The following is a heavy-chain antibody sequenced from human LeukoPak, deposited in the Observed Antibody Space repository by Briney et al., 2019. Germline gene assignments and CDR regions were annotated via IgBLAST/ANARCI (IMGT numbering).Heavy chain of an antibody. Sequence: ASVKVSCKASGYTFTSYYMHWVRQAPGQGLEWMGIINPSGGSTSYAQKFQGRVTMTRDTSTSTVYMELSGLRSEDTAVYYCASEGIVVVPAAAFDIWGQGTMVTVSS. J-gene: IGHJ3*02. CDR1: GYTFTSYY. CDR3: ASEGIVVVPAAAFDI. D-gene: IGHD2-2*01. CDR2: INPSGGST. V-gene: IGHV1-46*01.